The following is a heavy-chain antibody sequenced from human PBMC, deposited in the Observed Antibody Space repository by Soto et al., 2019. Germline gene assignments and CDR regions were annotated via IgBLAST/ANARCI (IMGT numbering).Heavy chain of an antibody. CDR3: ARPGSVSGTLRRYYFDS. V-gene: IGHV4-59*01. D-gene: IGHD1-1*01. CDR2: IFSSGSI. CDR1: GGSISSYY. J-gene: IGHJ4*01. Sequence: LSLTCSVSGGSISSYYWSWIRQSPGKGLEWIGYIFSSGSINYNPSLKSRVGISVDTSQNQCSLKLSSVTAADTAVYYCARPGSVSGTLRRYYFDSWGHGTLVTVSS.